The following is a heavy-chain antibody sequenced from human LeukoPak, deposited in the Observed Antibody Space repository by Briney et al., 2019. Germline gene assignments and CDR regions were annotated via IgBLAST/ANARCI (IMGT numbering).Heavy chain of an antibody. J-gene: IGHJ6*03. CDR3: AREPAEIAARPSRGYYYYMDV. V-gene: IGHV3-23*01. CDR2: ISGSGNST. D-gene: IGHD6-6*01. Sequence: GGSLRLSCAASGFTFSTYAMSWVRQAPGKGLEWVSSISGSGNSTYYADSVKGRFTISRDNSKNTLYLQMNSLRAEDTAVFYCAREPAEIAARPSRGYYYYMDVWGKGTTVTVSS. CDR1: GFTFSTYA.